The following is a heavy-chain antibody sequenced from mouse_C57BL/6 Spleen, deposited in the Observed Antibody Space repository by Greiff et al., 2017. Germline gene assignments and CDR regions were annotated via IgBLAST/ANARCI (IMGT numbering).Heavy chain of an antibody. CDR3: ARSYYSNFYFDY. CDR1: GYTFTSYW. CDR2: IHPNSGST. V-gene: IGHV1-64*01. D-gene: IGHD2-5*01. J-gene: IGHJ2*01. Sequence: VQLQQPGAELVKPGASVKLSCKASGYTFTSYWMHWVKQRPGQGLEWIGMIHPNSGSTNYNEKFKSKATLTVDKSSSTAYMQLSSLTSEDSAVYYCARSYYSNFYFDYWGQGTTRTVSS.